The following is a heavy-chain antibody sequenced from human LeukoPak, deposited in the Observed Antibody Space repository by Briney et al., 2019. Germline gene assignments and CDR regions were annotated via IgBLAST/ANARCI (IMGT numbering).Heavy chain of an antibody. D-gene: IGHD3-22*01. Sequence: PSETLSLTCAVYGGSFNDYYWSWIRQPPGKGLEWIGEINHSGSTNYNPSLKSRVTILVDTSKNQFSLKLSSVTAADTAVYYCTSRNYYDSSGYYYFDYWGRGTLVAVSS. V-gene: IGHV4-34*01. CDR1: GGSFNDYY. CDR3: TSRNYYDSSGYYYFDY. CDR2: INHSGST. J-gene: IGHJ4*02.